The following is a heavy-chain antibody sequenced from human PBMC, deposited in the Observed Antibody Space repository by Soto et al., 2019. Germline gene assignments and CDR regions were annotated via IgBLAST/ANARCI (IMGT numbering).Heavy chain of an antibody. J-gene: IGHJ6*02. CDR2: INPNGGGR. CDR3: ARVFAGNYYYGMDV. D-gene: IGHD3-10*01. V-gene: IGHV1-2*04. Sequence: ASVKVSCKASGYTFTGFHIHWVRQAPGQGLEWMGWINPNGGGRNYAQKFQGWVTMTRDTSTSTAYMELRSLRSDDTAVYYCARVFAGNYYYGMDVWGQGTTVTVSS. CDR1: GYTFTGFH.